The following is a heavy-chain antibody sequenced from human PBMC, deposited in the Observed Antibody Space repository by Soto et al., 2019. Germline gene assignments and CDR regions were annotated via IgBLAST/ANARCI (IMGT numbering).Heavy chain of an antibody. CDR1: GGSISSGDYY. J-gene: IGHJ4*02. Sequence: QVQLQESGPGLVKPSQTLSLTCTVSGGSISSGDYYWSWIRQPPGKGLEWIGYIYYSGSTYYNPSLKSRVTISVDTAKNQFSLKLSSVTAADTAVYYCARVWVRLGELSLYYFDYWCQGTLVTVSS. CDR3: ARVWVRLGELSLYYFDY. D-gene: IGHD3-16*02. V-gene: IGHV4-30-4*01. CDR2: IYYSGST.